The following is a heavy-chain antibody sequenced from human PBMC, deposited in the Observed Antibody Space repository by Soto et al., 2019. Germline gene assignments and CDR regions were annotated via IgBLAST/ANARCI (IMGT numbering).Heavy chain of an antibody. D-gene: IGHD3-22*01. V-gene: IGHV1-8*01. Sequence: ASVKVSCKASGYTFTSYDINWVRQATGQGLEWMGWMNANSGNTGYAQKFQGRVTITRDTSMSTAYMELSSLRSEDTAVYYCARVLDVTTCKFYYHHYGIDVRGQGTTVTVSS. CDR2: MNANSGNT. CDR3: ARVLDVTTCKFYYHHYGIDV. CDR1: GYTFTSYD. J-gene: IGHJ6*02.